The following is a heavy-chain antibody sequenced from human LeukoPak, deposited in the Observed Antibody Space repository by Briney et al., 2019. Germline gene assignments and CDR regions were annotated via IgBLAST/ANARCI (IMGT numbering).Heavy chain of an antibody. CDR3: VRDPRGDGSSTFGY. CDR1: GFIFTSHW. V-gene: IGHV3-74*01. Sequence: GGSLRLSCAASGFIFTSHWMFWVHQVPGKGLVWVSRINGDGSRREYADSVKGRFTISRDNAKNTLYLQMNSLSAEDTGLYYCVRDPRGDGSSTFGYWGQGTLVTVSS. D-gene: IGHD1-26*01. CDR2: INGDGSRR. J-gene: IGHJ4*02.